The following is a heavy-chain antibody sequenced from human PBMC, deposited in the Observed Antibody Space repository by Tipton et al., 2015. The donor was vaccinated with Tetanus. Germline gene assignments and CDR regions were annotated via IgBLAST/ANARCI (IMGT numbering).Heavy chain of an antibody. CDR1: GDSISSFH. D-gene: IGHD3-9*01. J-gene: IGHJ4*02. V-gene: IGHV4-59*08. CDR2: IYNIGTT. Sequence: TLSLTCTVSGDSISSFHWSWIRQPPGKGLEWIGYIYNIGTTKYNPSLKSRVTVLLDMSKNQLSLKLSSMTAADTAVYYCARHAGAGATIWGTDYWGQGTLVTVSS. CDR3: ARHAGAGATIWGTDY.